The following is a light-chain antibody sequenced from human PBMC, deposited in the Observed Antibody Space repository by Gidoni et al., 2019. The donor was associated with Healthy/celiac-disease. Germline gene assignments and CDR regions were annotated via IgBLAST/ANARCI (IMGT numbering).Light chain of an antibody. V-gene: IGKV3-20*01. CDR2: GAS. J-gene: IGKJ4*01. Sequence: EIVLTQSPGTLSLSPGERATLSCRASQSVSSSYLAWYQQKPGQAPRLLIYGASSRATGIPDRFSGSGSGTDVTLTISRLEPEDFAVYYCQQYGSSGALTFGGGTKVEIK. CDR3: QQYGSSGALT. CDR1: QSVSSSY.